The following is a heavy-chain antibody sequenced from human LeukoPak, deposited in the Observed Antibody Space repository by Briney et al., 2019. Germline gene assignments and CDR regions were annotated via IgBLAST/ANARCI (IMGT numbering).Heavy chain of an antibody. CDR2: INHSGST. CDR1: GGSFSGYY. J-gene: IGHJ4*02. V-gene: IGHV4-34*01. Sequence: SETLSLTCAVYGGSFSGYYWGWIRQPPGKGLEWIGEINHSGSTNYNPSLKSRVTISVDTSKNQFSLKLSSVTAADTAVYYCARARGYSYGYFSWGQGTLVTVSS. CDR3: ARARGYSYGYFS. D-gene: IGHD5-18*01.